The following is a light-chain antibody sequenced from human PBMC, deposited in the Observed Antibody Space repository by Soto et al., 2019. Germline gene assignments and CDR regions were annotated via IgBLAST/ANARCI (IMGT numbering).Light chain of an antibody. CDR2: NVN. CDR3: SSYTNYSTVV. J-gene: IGLJ2*01. CDR1: SSDVGVYNY. V-gene: IGLV2-14*03. Sequence: QSALTQVASVSGSPGQSITISCTGTSSDVGVYNYVSWYLQHPGKAPKLMIYNVNYRPSGVSNRFSGSKSGNTASLNISGLQAEDEGTYHCSSYTNYSTVVFGGGTKLTVL.